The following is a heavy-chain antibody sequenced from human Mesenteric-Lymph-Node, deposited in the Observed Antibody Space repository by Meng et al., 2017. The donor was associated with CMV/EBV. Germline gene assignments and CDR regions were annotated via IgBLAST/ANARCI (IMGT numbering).Heavy chain of an antibody. CDR3: AKNTYGTSWLVDY. J-gene: IGHJ4*02. D-gene: IGHD6-13*01. CDR1: GLTFKHAW. V-gene: IGHV3-23*03. CDR2: IYSGVIGT. Sequence: GGSLRLSCTISGLTFKHAWVSWVRQAPGKGLEWVSVIYSGVIGTYYADSVNGRFTISRDNSKNALYLQMNSLRAEDTAIYYCAKNTYGTSWLVDYWGQGTLVTVSS.